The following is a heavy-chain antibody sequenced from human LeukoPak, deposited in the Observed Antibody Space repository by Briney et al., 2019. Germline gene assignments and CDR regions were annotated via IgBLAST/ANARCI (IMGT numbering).Heavy chain of an antibody. CDR2: ISSSGSYI. V-gene: IGHV3-21*01. CDR3: ARTVRGDSESYPFDY. Sequence: GGSLRLSCAASGITFSSYTINWVRQAPGKGLEWVSSISSSGSYIYYADSVKGRFTISRDNAKNSLYLQVNSLRAEDTAVYYCARTVRGDSESYPFDYWGQGTLVTVSS. CDR1: GITFSSYT. D-gene: IGHD3-10*01. J-gene: IGHJ4*02.